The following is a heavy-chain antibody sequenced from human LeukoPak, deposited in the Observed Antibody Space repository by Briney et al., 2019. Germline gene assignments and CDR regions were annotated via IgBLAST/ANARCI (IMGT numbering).Heavy chain of an antibody. V-gene: IGHV4-59*12. CDR3: AXXXXXXXXXXXXXXXFXXXXMDV. CDR2: IYYSGST. J-gene: IGHJ6*03. Sequence: XGSXXNKYWSWIRQPPGKGLEWIGCIYYSGSTNYNPSLKSRVTILVDTSKNQFSLRLISVSAADTAVYYCAXXXXXXXXXXXXXXXFXXXXMDVWGXGXTVTISS. CDR1: XGSXXNKY.